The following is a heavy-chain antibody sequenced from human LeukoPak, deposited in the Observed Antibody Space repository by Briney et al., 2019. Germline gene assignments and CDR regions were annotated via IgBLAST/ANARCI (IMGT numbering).Heavy chain of an antibody. V-gene: IGHV7-4-1*02. CDR1: GYTFTSYA. D-gene: IGHD2-15*01. CDR2: INTNTGNP. Sequence: GASVKVSCKASGYTFTSYAMNWVRQAPGQGLEWMGWINTNTGNPTYAQGLTGRFVFSLDTSVSTAYLQISSLKPEDTAVYYCARAGYCSAAGCRLWAYWGQGTLVTVSS. CDR3: ARAGYCSAAGCRLWAY. J-gene: IGHJ4*02.